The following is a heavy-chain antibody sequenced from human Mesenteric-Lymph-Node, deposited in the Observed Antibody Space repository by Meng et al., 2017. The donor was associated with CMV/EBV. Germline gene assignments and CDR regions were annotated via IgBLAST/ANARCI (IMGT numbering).Heavy chain of an antibody. CDR3: AKSRGSVVVNYAMDV. D-gene: IGHD2-2*01. Sequence: GGSLRLSCIASGFMFDDYAMHWVRQAPGKGLEWVSSISWSSGSIVYADSVKGRFTISRDSAKNSLYLQMLSLRPEDTALYYCAKSRGSVVVNYAMDVWGQGTTVTVSS. V-gene: IGHV3-9*01. CDR2: ISWSSGSI. CDR1: GFMFDDYA. J-gene: IGHJ6*02.